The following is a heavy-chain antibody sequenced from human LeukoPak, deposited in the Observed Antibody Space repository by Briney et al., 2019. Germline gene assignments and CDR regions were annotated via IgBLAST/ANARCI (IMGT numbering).Heavy chain of an antibody. J-gene: IGHJ4*02. D-gene: IGHD1-7*01. V-gene: IGHV3-30*02. CDR3: ARDAHWNYRERYYFDY. Sequence: GGSLRLSCAASGFTFSSYGMHWVRQAPGKGLEWVAFIRYDGSSKYYADSVNGRFTISRDNSKNTLYLQMNSLRAEDTAVYYCARDAHWNYRERYYFDYWGQGTLVTVSS. CDR1: GFTFSSYG. CDR2: IRYDGSSK.